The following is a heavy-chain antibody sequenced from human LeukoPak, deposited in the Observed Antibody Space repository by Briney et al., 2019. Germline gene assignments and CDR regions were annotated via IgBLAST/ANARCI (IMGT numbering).Heavy chain of an antibody. CDR1: GFTFDDYA. CDR3: AKGGIVATSIDY. V-gene: IGHV3-43D*03. D-gene: IGHD5-12*01. Sequence: GGSLRLSCAASGFTFDDYAMHWVRQAPGKGLEWVSLISWDGGSTYYADSVKGRFTISRDNSKNSLYLQMNSLGAEDTALYYCAKGGIVATSIDYWGQGTLVTVSS. CDR2: ISWDGGST. J-gene: IGHJ4*02.